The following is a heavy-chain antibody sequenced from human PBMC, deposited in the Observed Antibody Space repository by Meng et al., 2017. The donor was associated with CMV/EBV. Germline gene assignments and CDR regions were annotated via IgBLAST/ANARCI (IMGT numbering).Heavy chain of an antibody. CDR1: GFPFSSYS. Sequence: GGSLRPSCAVSGFPFSSYSMNWVRQAPGKGREWVSSISSSSSYIYYADSVKGRFTISRDNAKNSLYLQMNSLRAEDTAVYYCARDVSDYDFWSGYYTYYYYGMDVWGQGTTVTVSS. CDR2: ISSSSSYI. D-gene: IGHD3-3*01. V-gene: IGHV3-21*01. J-gene: IGHJ6*02. CDR3: ARDVSDYDFWSGYYTYYYYGMDV.